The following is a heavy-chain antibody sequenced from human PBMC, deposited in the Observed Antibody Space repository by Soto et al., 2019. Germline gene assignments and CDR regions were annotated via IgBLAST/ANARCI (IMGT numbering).Heavy chain of an antibody. D-gene: IGHD3-22*01. J-gene: IGHJ6*02. CDR3: AKGASSGYPPAYGMDV. V-gene: IGHV3-30*18. CDR1: GFTFSSYG. CDR2: ISYDGSNK. Sequence: QVQLVESGGGVVQPGRSLRLSCAASGFTFSSYGMHWVRQAPGKGLEWVAVISYDGSNKYYTDSVKGRFTISRDESKSTLYLQMNSLTAEDTAVYYCAKGASSGYPPAYGMDVWGQGTTVTVS.